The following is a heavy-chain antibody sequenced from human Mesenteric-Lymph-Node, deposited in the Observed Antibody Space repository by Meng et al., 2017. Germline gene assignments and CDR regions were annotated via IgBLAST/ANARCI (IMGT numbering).Heavy chain of an antibody. J-gene: IGHJ4*02. CDR1: GYTFTSYG. CDR3: ARDLTYCSGGSCYPTTIDY. Sequence: QGQLVQSGSEVKNPGASVQVSCKASGYTFTSYGISWVRQAPGQGLEWMGWISLYNGDTNYAQKFQGRVTMTTDTSTSTAYMELRSLRSDDTAVYYCARDLTYCSGGSCYPTTIDYWGQGTLVTVSS. CDR2: ISLYNGDT. V-gene: IGHV1-18*01. D-gene: IGHD2-15*01.